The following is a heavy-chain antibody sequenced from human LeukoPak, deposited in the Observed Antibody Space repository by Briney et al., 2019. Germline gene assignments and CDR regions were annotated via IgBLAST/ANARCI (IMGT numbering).Heavy chain of an antibody. CDR3: VRDNPRCCGVVPANVDDY. J-gene: IGHJ4*02. CDR2: ISHDSGIK. Sequence: GGSLRLSCAASGFTFSSYSMNWVRQAPGKGLEWISYISHDSGIKYYADSVRGQFTISRDNAKNSLYLQMHSLRAEDTAVYFCVRDNPRCCGVVPANVDDYWGQGTLVTVSS. CDR1: GFTFSSYS. D-gene: IGHD2-15*01. V-gene: IGHV3-48*01.